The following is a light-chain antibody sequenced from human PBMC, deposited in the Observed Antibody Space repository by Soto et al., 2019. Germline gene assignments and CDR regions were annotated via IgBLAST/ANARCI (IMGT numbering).Light chain of an antibody. CDR3: QQYESYPYT. J-gene: IGKJ2*01. Sequence: DIQMTQSPSSLSASVGDRVTVTCRASQGISTSLAWFQQKPGKAPVSPIYGASALQSGVPSKFSGSGSGTHFTLTINSLQPEDFATYFCQQYESYPYTFGQGTKVDIK. CDR1: QGISTS. CDR2: GAS. V-gene: IGKV1-16*02.